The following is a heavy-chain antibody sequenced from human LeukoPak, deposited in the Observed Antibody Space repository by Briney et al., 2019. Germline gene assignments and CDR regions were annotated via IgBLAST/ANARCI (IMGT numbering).Heavy chain of an antibody. Sequence: GGSLRLSCAASGFTFSSYSMNWVRQAPGKGLEWVSSISSSSYIYYADSVKGRFTISRDNAKNSLYLQMNSLRAEDTAVYYCARALDIVGATSDYWGQGTLVTVSS. CDR2: ISSSSYI. CDR3: ARALDIVGATSDY. CDR1: GFTFSSYS. D-gene: IGHD1-26*01. J-gene: IGHJ4*02. V-gene: IGHV3-21*01.